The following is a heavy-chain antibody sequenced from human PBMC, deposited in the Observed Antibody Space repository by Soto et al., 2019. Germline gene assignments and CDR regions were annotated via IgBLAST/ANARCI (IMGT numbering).Heavy chain of an antibody. D-gene: IGHD3-16*01. CDR1: GCSISSSSYY. CDR3: ATSTTGGTPGGYFDY. Sequence: PXETLTLTCTVAGCSISSSSYYWGWIRQPPGKGLEWIGSIYYSGSTYYNPSLKSRVTISVDTSKNQFSLKLSSVTAADTAVYYCATSTTGGTPGGYFDYWGQGTLVTVSS. CDR2: IYYSGST. V-gene: IGHV4-39*01. J-gene: IGHJ4*02.